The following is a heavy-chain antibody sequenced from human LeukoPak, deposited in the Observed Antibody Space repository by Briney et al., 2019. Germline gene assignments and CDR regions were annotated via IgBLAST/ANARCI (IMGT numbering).Heavy chain of an antibody. CDR2: MNPNSGNT. V-gene: IGHV1-8*01. D-gene: IGHD2-2*01. J-gene: IGHJ6*03. Sequence: ASVKVSCKASGYTFTSYDINWVRQATGQGLEGMGWMNPNSGNTGYAQKFQGRVTMTRNTSISTAYMELSSLRSEDTAVYYCARTVSSTSCHWCPDYYYYMDVWGKGTTVTVSS. CDR1: GYTFTSYD. CDR3: ARTVSSTSCHWCPDYYYYMDV.